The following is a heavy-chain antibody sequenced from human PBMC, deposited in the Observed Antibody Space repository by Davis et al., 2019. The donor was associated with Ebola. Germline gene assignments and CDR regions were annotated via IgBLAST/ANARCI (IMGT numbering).Heavy chain of an antibody. CDR2: ISVYSVNT. CDR3: ARDYTDDTGYYYAY. Sequence: ASVKVSCKASGYSFSSYGISWVQQAPGQGLEWMGWISVYSVNTNYAQKFQGRFSMTMDTSTSTAYMELRSLKSDDTAVYYCARDYTDDTGYYYAYWGQGTLVTVSS. J-gene: IGHJ4*02. D-gene: IGHD3-22*01. CDR1: GYSFSSYG. V-gene: IGHV1-18*01.